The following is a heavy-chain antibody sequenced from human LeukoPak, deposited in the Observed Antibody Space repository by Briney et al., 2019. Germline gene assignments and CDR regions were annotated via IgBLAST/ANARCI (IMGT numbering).Heavy chain of an antibody. CDR1: GFPFSTYA. CDR3: TRDHPDCRGATCLLFDS. D-gene: IGHD2-2*01. CDR2: ITSGGRST. Sequence: GGSLRLSCAASGFPFSTYAMSWVRQAPGKGLEWVSTITSGGRSTYYADSVKGRFTISRDNTDNTLFLQMSGLRAEDTAVFYCTRDHPDCRGATCLLFDSWGQGTLVTVSS. J-gene: IGHJ4*02. V-gene: IGHV3-23*01.